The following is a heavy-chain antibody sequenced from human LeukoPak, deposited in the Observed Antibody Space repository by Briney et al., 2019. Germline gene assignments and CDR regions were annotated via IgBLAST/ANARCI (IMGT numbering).Heavy chain of an antibody. CDR2: ISSSSSYI. CDR1: GFTFSSYS. CDR3: ARVGSSWFDFDY. Sequence: GGSLRLSCAASGFTFSSYSMTWVRQAPGKGLEWVSSISSSSSYIYYADSVKGRFTISRDNAKNSLYLQMNSLRAEDTAVYYCARVGSSWFDFDYWGQGTLVTVSS. D-gene: IGHD6-13*01. V-gene: IGHV3-21*01. J-gene: IGHJ4*02.